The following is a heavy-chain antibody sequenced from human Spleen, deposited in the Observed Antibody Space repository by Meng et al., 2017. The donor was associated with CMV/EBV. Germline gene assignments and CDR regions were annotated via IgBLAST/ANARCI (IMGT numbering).Heavy chain of an antibody. J-gene: IGHJ4*02. V-gene: IGHV4-39*07. CDR1: GGSISSSSYY. CDR2: IYYSGST. CDR3: ARVPRGYSGYEVDY. D-gene: IGHD5-12*01. Sequence: SGGSISSSSYYWGWIRQPPGKGLEWIGSIYYSGSTYYNPSLKSRVTISVDTSKNQFSLKLSSVTAADTAVYYCARVPRGYSGYEVDYWGQGTLVTVSS.